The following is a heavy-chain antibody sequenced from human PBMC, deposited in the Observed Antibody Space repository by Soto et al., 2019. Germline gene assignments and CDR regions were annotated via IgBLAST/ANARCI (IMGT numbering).Heavy chain of an antibody. V-gene: IGHV3-33*01. J-gene: IGHJ4*02. CDR2: IWYDGSNK. Sequence: QVQLVESGGGVVQPGRSLRLSCAASGFTFSSYGMHWVRQAPGKGLEWVAVIWYDGSNKYYADSVKGRFTISRDNSKNTLYLQMNSLRAEDTAVYYCARDPVLLWFGENDHYFDYWGQGTLVTVSS. CDR1: GFTFSSYG. D-gene: IGHD3-10*01. CDR3: ARDPVLLWFGENDHYFDY.